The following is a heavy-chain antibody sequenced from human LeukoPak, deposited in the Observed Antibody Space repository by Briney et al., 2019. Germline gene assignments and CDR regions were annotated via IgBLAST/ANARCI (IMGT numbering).Heavy chain of an antibody. CDR3: ARTYYYDSSGYYYFEY. CDR2: INHSGST. J-gene: IGHJ4*02. D-gene: IGHD3-22*01. CDR1: GGSFSGYY. Sequence: SETLSLTCAVYGGSFSGYYWSWIRQPPGKGLEWIGEINHSGSTNYNPSLKSRVTISVDTSKNQFSLKLSSVTAADTAVYYCARTYYYDSSGYYYFEYWGQGTLVTVSS. V-gene: IGHV4-34*01.